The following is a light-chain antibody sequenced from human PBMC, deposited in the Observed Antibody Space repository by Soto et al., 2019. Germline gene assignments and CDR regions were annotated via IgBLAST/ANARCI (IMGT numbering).Light chain of an antibody. J-gene: IGLJ2*01. V-gene: IGLV9-49*01. CDR2: VGTGGIVG. CDR1: SGYSNYK. Sequence: QAVVTQPPSASASLGASVTLTCTLSSGYSNYKVDWYQQRPGKGPRFVMRVGTGGIVGSKGDGIPDRFSVLGSGLNRYLTIKNIQEEDESDYHGGADHGSGSNFVVFGGGTKLTVL. CDR3: GADHGSGSNFVV.